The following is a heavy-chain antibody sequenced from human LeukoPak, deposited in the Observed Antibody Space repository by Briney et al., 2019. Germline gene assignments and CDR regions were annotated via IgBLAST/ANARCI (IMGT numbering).Heavy chain of an antibody. Sequence: GRSLRLSCTASGFTFSSYGMHWVRQAPGKGLEWVAVISSHGSYKYYGDSVKGRFTISRDNSKNTLYLQMDSLRADDTSVYYCARDDYYGSESYPSGIPFDLWGQGAMVTVSS. V-gene: IGHV3-30*03. CDR1: GFTFSSYG. J-gene: IGHJ3*01. D-gene: IGHD3-10*01. CDR2: ISSHGSYK. CDR3: ARDDYYGSESYPSGIPFDL.